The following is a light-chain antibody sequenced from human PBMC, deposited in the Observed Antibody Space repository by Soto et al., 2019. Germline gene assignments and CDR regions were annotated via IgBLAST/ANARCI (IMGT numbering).Light chain of an antibody. J-gene: IGLJ1*01. CDR2: DVA. V-gene: IGLV2-11*01. CDR1: SRDVGFSNY. Sequence: QSALTQPRSVSGSPGQTVTISCTGTSRDVGFSNYISWYQQHPGEAPKLVIYDVAQRPSGVPDRLSGSRSDKTASLTISGLQPDDEGDYYCCSYVGGDTLIFGSGTKVTVL. CDR3: CSYVGGDTLI.